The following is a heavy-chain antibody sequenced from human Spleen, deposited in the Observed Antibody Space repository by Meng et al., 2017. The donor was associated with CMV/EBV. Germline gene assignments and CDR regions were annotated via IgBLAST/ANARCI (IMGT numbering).Heavy chain of an antibody. J-gene: IGHJ6*02. CDR2: INPNSGDT. Sequence: ASVKVSCKASGYTFTGYYIQWVRQAPGQGLEWMGWINPNSGDTNSEQRFQGRVTMTRDTSISTAYMELRGLRSDDTAVYYCARDPHIVVVPAAYYYYYGMDVWGQGTTVTVSS. CDR1: GYTFTGYY. CDR3: ARDPHIVVVPAAYYYYYGMDV. D-gene: IGHD2-2*01. V-gene: IGHV1-2*02.